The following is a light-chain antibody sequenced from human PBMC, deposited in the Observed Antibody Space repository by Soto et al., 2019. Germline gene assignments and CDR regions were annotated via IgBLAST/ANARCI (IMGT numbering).Light chain of an antibody. CDR2: DVS. V-gene: IGLV2-14*02. Sequence: QSALTQPASVSGSPGQSITISCTGTTSDVGSYNLVSWYQQHPGKAPKLIIYDVSYRPSGVSTRFSGSQSAGSASLTISGLQAEDEAEYFCSSYSNTATPCVFGTGTKLTVL. CDR3: SSYSNTATPCV. J-gene: IGLJ1*01. CDR1: TSDVGSYNL.